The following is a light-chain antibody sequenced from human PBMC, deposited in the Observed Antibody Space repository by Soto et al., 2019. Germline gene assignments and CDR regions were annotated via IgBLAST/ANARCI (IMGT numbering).Light chain of an antibody. CDR3: QHFGDSPIT. CDR2: GAS. Sequence: ELQLPQSPGTLSLSPGARATLSCRASQSVSSSYLAWYQQKPGQAPRLLICGASTRATGIPDRFSGTGSGTDFTLTISRLEPEDVVVYYCQHFGDSPITFGQGTKLEIK. V-gene: IGKV3-20*01. J-gene: IGKJ5*01. CDR1: QSVSSSY.